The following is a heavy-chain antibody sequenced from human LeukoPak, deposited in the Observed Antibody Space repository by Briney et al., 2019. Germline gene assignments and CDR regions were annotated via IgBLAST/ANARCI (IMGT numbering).Heavy chain of an antibody. D-gene: IGHD5-24*01. Sequence: ASVKVSCKASGYTFTSYYMHWVRQAPGQGLEWMGIINPSGGSASYARKFQGRVTMTRDTSTSTVYMELSSLRSEDTAVYYCARVSGDGYNDYWGQGTLVTVSS. CDR2: INPSGGSA. CDR1: GYTFTSYY. V-gene: IGHV1-46*01. J-gene: IGHJ4*02. CDR3: ARVSGDGYNDY.